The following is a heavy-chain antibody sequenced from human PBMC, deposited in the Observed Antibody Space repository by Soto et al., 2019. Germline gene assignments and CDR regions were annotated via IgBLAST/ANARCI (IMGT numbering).Heavy chain of an antibody. CDR2: ISAYNGNT. V-gene: IGHV1-18*01. D-gene: IGHD1-26*01. CDR1: GYTFSSYG. CDR3: AGDQGGGWFDP. Sequence: QVPLVQSGAEVKKPGASVKVSCKASGYTFSSYGITWVRQAPGQGLEWMGWISAYNGNTNYAQNLQGRVTMTADTSTSTAYMELRSLRSDDTAVYYCAGDQGGGWFDPWGRGTLVTVSS. J-gene: IGHJ5*02.